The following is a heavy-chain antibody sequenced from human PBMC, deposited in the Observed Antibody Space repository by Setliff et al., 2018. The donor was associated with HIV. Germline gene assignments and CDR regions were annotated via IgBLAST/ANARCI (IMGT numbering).Heavy chain of an antibody. Sequence: SETLSLTCTVSGDSLTSANSYWGWIRQPPGKGLEWIGYIHISGATSYNPSLERRVTISLDMSKNQFSLKLTSVTAADAAMYYCARYSGTFTRYFDPWGPGTLVTVSS. J-gene: IGHJ5*02. CDR1: GDSLTSANSY. V-gene: IGHV4-61*05. D-gene: IGHD1-26*01. CDR2: IHISGAT. CDR3: ARYSGTFTRYFDP.